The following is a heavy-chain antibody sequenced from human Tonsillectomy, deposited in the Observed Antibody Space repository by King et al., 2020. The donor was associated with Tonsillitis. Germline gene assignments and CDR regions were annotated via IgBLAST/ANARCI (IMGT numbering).Heavy chain of an antibody. CDR2: INPNSGGT. D-gene: IGHD6-13*01. Sequence: HVQLVESGAEVKKPGASVNVSCKASGYTFTGYYIHWVRLAPGQGLEWMGSINPNSGGTNHAQKFQGRVTMTRDTSINTAYMDLSRLISDDTAVYYCARERIEAPGTVYYYHAMDVWGQGTTVTVFS. CDR1: GYTFTGYY. J-gene: IGHJ6*02. CDR3: ARERIEAPGTVYYYHAMDV. V-gene: IGHV1-2*02.